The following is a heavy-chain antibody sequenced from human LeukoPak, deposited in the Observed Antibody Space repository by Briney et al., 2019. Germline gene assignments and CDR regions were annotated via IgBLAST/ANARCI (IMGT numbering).Heavy chain of an antibody. CDR3: ATIKRGDIFGYFDF. CDR2: LYGSGST. J-gene: IGHJ4*02. D-gene: IGHD5-18*01. CDR1: GGSISSHY. Sequence: SETLSLTCTVTGGSISSHYWGWIRQPPGKGLEWIGYLYGSGSTKANPSLESRVTLSADTSKNQFSLRLSSVTAADTAVYYCATIKRGDIFGYFDFWGQGILVAVSS. V-gene: IGHV4-59*11.